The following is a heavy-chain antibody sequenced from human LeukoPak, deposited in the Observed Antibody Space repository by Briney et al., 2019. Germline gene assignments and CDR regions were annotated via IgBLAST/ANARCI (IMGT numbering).Heavy chain of an antibody. CDR1: GFTFDDYA. CDR3: ARDVQYYYDSSGYYRTAYYYYYYYMDV. Sequence: PGGSLRLSCAASGFTFDDYAMHWVRQAPGKGLEGVSSISSSSSYIYYADSVKGRFTISRDNAKNSLYLQMNSLGAEDTAVYYCARDVQYYYDSSGYYRTAYYYYYYYMDVWGKGTTVTVSS. V-gene: IGHV3-21*01. J-gene: IGHJ6*03. D-gene: IGHD3-22*01. CDR2: ISSSSSYI.